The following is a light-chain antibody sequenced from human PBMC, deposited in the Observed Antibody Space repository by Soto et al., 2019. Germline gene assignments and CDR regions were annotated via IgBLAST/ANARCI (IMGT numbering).Light chain of an antibody. CDR2: GAS. Sequence: EIVMTQSPATLSVSPGERATVSCRASQSVNSKLAWYQQQPGQAPRVLIYGASTRATGIPARFSGSGSGTEFTLTISLLQSEAFAVYYCQQYSDWPPVTFGQGTKLEIK. V-gene: IGKV3-15*01. CDR1: QSVNSK. J-gene: IGKJ2*01. CDR3: QQYSDWPPVT.